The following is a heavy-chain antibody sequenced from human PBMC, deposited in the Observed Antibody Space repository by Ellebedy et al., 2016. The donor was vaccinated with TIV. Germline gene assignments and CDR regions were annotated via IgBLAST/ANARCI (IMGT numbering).Heavy chain of an antibody. D-gene: IGHD3-10*01. Sequence: MPSETLSLTCTVSGGSITSSSYYWGWIRQPPGKGLEWIGCITYSGSTYYNPSLKSRVTISADTSKNQFSLKVSSVTAADTAVYSCARDRLSGRSGIFDPWGQGTLVTVSS. CDR3: ARDRLSGRSGIFDP. J-gene: IGHJ5*02. CDR1: GGSITSSSYY. V-gene: IGHV4-39*07. CDR2: ITYSGST.